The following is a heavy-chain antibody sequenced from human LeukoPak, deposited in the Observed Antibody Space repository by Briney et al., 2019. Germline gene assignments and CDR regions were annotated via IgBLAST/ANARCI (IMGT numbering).Heavy chain of an antibody. V-gene: IGHV1-18*04. Sequence: ASVKVSCKASGYTFTSYGISWVRQAPGQGLEWMGWTSAYNGNTNYAQKLQGRVTMTTDTPTSTAYMELRSLRSDDTAVYYCARDMAPIVVVPAAPNHWFDPWGQGTLVTVSS. D-gene: IGHD2-2*01. J-gene: IGHJ5*02. CDR1: GYTFTSYG. CDR3: ARDMAPIVVVPAAPNHWFDP. CDR2: TSAYNGNT.